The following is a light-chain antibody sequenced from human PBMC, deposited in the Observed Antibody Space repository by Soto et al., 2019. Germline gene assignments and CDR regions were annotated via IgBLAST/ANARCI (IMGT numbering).Light chain of an antibody. CDR2: EDK. CDR1: SASIASNY. CDR3: QSYDSSNHVV. J-gene: IGLJ2*01. V-gene: IGLV6-57*04. Sequence: NFMLTQPHSVSGSPGKTVTISCTRSSASIASNYVQWYQQRPGSAPTTVIYEDKQRPSGVPDRFSGSIDSSSNSASLTISGLKTEDEADYHCQSYDSSNHVVFGGGTKLTVL.